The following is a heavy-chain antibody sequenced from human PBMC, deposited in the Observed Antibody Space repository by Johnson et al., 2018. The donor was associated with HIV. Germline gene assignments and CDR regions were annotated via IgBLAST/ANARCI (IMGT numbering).Heavy chain of an antibody. CDR3: ARVEDGSGSYYPDAFDI. V-gene: IGHV3-30*14. D-gene: IGHD3-10*01. Sequence: QVQLVESGGGVVQPGRSLRLSCEVSGFNFRSYVKVRQAPDKGLEWVAVISYSGGSTCYADSVKGRFTISRDNSKNTLYLQMNSLRAEDTAVYYCARVEDGSGSYYPDAFDIWGQGTMVTVSS. CDR1: GFNFRSYV. CDR2: ISYSGGST. J-gene: IGHJ3*02.